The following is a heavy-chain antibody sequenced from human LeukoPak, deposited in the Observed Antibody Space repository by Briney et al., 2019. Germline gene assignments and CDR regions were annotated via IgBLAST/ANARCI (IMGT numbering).Heavy chain of an antibody. Sequence: SETLSLTCAVYGGSFSGYYWSWIRQPLGKGLEWIGEINHSGSTNYNPSLKSRVTISVDTSKNQFSLKLSSVTAADTAVYYCARVPQRFDPWGQGTLVTVSS. V-gene: IGHV4-34*01. CDR2: INHSGST. CDR3: ARVPQRFDP. D-gene: IGHD6-13*01. CDR1: GGSFSGYY. J-gene: IGHJ5*02.